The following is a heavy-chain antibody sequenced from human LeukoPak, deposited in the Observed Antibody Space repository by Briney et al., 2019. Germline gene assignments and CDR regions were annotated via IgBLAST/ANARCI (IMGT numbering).Heavy chain of an antibody. J-gene: IGHJ4*02. CDR2: ISYSGST. V-gene: IGHV4-59*11. CDR1: GGSISSHY. Sequence: SETLSLTCTVPGGSISSHYWSWIRQPPGKGLQWIGYISYSGSTNYNPSLKSRVTMSVDTSKNQFSLRLSSVTAADTAVYYCARAAVTGTPLSFDYWGQGTLVTVSS. D-gene: IGHD6-19*01. CDR3: ARAAVTGTPLSFDY.